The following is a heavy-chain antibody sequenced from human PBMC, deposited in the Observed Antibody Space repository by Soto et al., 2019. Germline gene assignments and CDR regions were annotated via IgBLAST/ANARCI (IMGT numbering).Heavy chain of an antibody. V-gene: IGHV3-48*02. CDR3: VRDGSGNLYLNWFDP. D-gene: IGHD6-19*01. CDR1: GFTFSSYS. Sequence: PGGALRLYCAASGFTFSSYSMNWVRQAPGKGLEWISYISSHSSTLYYADSVKGRFTISRDNAGNSLYLQMNSLRDEDTAVYYCVRDGSGNLYLNWFDPWGQGTLVTVSS. J-gene: IGHJ5*02. CDR2: ISSHSSTL.